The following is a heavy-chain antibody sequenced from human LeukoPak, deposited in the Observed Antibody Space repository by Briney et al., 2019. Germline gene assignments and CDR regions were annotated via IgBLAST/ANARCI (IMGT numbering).Heavy chain of an antibody. CDR3: ARDVVNYYDSSGYCDY. CDR2: ISWNSGSI. D-gene: IGHD3-22*01. V-gene: IGHV3-9*01. CDR1: GFTFDDYA. Sequence: GGSLRLSCAASGFTFDDYAMHWVRQVPGKGLEWVSGISWNSGSIGYADSVKGRFTISRDNSKNTLYLQMNSLRAEDTAVYYCARDVVNYYDSSGYCDYWGQGTLVTVSS. J-gene: IGHJ4*02.